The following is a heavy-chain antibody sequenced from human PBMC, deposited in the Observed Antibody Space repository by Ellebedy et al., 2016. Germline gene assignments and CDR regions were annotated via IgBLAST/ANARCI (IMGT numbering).Heavy chain of an antibody. CDR1: GFTFSSYD. Sequence: GESLKISXAASGFTFSSYDMHWVRQATGKGLEWVSAIGTAGDTYYPGSVKGRFTISRENAKNSLYLQMNSLRAEDTAVYYCARGGDIVVVPAAIQASPFDYWGQGTLVTVSS. CDR3: ARGGDIVVVPAAIQASPFDY. J-gene: IGHJ4*02. CDR2: IGTAGDT. V-gene: IGHV3-13*01. D-gene: IGHD2-2*02.